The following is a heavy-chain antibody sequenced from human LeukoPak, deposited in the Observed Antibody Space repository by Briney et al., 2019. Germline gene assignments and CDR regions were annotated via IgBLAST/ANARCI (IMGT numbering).Heavy chain of an antibody. CDR1: GFAFSSYW. CDR2: IKRDGRDT. Sequence: PGGSLRLSCAASGFAFSSYWMSWVRQAPGKGLEWVATIKRDGRDTYYVDSVKGRFTISRDNDKASLYLQLNSLRAEDTAVYYCARDANYYDSRGENYFNCWGQGTLVTVSS. D-gene: IGHD3-22*01. V-gene: IGHV3-7*01. CDR3: ARDANYYDSRGENYFNC. J-gene: IGHJ4*02.